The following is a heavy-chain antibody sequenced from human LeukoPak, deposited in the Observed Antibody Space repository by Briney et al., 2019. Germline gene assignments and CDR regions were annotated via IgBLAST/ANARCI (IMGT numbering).Heavy chain of an antibody. D-gene: IGHD1-14*01. Sequence: GGSLRLSRAASGYTFRSYAMSWARQAPGKGLEWVSAISGSGGSTYYADSVKGRFTISRDNPKNTLYLQMNSLRAEDTAVYYCAKDKNQVLRGFDYWGQGTLVTVSS. J-gene: IGHJ4*02. CDR2: ISGSGGST. CDR1: GYTFRSYA. CDR3: AKDKNQVLRGFDY. V-gene: IGHV3-23*01.